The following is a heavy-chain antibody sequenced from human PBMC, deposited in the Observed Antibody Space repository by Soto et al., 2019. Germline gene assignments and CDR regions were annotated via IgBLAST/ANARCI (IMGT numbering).Heavy chain of an antibody. Sequence: TLSLTCTVSGGSISSYYWSWIRQPPGKGLEWIGYIYYSGSTNYNPSLKSRVTISVDTSKNQFSLKLSSVTAADTAVYYCARHKITMVRGARYYGMDVWGQGTTVTVSS. D-gene: IGHD3-10*01. J-gene: IGHJ6*02. CDR2: IYYSGST. CDR3: ARHKITMVRGARYYGMDV. CDR1: GGSISSYY. V-gene: IGHV4-59*08.